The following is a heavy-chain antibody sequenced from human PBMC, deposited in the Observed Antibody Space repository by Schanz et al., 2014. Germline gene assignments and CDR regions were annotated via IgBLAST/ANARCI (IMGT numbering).Heavy chain of an antibody. Sequence: EVQLVESGGNLVQPGGSLSLSCAASGFKFENYAMNWVRQAPGKGLEWVSSLDRSGGKTYYADSVTGRFTISRDNSKKTLYLQMSSLTAEDTAVYYCARDKDVISTQFYSPFYFYVMDVWGQGTTVTVSS. CDR1: GFKFENYA. D-gene: IGHD1-26*01. CDR2: LDRSGGKT. V-gene: IGHV3-23*04. J-gene: IGHJ6*02. CDR3: ARDKDVISTQFYSPFYFYVMDV.